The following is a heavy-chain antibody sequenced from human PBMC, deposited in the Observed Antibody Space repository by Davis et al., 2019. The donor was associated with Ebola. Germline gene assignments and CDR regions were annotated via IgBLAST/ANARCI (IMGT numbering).Heavy chain of an antibody. J-gene: IGHJ6*02. V-gene: IGHV3-7*03. Sequence: PGGSLRLSCEGSGFTFRSFWMSWVRQAPGKGLEWVANMNQDGSQIYYLGSVKGRFTISRDNARGSFFLQMNSLRAEDTALYYCTKDSQGPYKYHIDVWGQGTTVTVSS. CDR1: GFTFRSFW. D-gene: IGHD5-24*01. CDR2: MNQDGSQI. CDR3: TKDSQGPYKYHIDV.